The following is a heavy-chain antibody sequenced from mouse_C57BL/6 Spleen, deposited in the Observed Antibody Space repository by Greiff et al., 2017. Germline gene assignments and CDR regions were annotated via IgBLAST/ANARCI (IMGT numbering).Heavy chain of an antibody. D-gene: IGHD3-2*02. CDR1: GYSFTDYN. Sequence: VQLQQSGPELVKPGASVKISCTASGYSFTDYNMNWVKQSHGQSLEWIGVINPNYGTTSYNQKFKGKATLTVDQSSSTAYMQLNSLTSEDSAVYYSSRWADSSGYLAMDYWGQGTSVTVSS. CDR3: SRWADSSGYLAMDY. J-gene: IGHJ4*01. CDR2: INPNYGTT. V-gene: IGHV1-39*01.